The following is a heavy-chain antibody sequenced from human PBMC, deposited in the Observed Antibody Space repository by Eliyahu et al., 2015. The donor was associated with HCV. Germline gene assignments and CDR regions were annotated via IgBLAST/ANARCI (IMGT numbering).Heavy chain of an antibody. CDR3: AKRQHYDFWSGYYGVY. CDR2: ISGSGXST. Sequence: EVQLLESGGGLVQPGGSLRLSCAXSGFTFSSYAMSWVRQAPGKGLEWVSAISGSGXSTYYADSVKGRFTISRDNSKNTLYLQMNSLRAEDTAVYYCAKRQHYDFWSGYYGVYWGQGTLVTVSS. V-gene: IGHV3-23*01. CDR1: GFTFSSYA. D-gene: IGHD3-3*01. J-gene: IGHJ4*02.